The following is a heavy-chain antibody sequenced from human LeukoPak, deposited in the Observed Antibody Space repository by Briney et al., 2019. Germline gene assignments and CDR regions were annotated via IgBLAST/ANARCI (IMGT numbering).Heavy chain of an antibody. CDR3: AREGLRVYNWFDP. CDR1: GGSISSGSYY. V-gene: IGHV4-61*02. CDR2: IYTSGST. D-gene: IGHD6-6*01. J-gene: IGHJ5*02. Sequence: SQTLSLTCTVSGGSISSGSYYWSWIRQPAGKGLEWIGRIYTSGSTNYNPSLKSRVPISVDTSKNQFSLKLSSVTAADTAVYYCAREGLRVYNWFDPWGQGTLVTVSS.